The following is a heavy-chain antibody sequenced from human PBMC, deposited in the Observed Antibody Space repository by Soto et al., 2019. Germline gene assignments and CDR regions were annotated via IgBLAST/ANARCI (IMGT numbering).Heavy chain of an antibody. CDR2: IDPSDSYT. CDR3: ARFQSQRGFDP. V-gene: IGHV5-10-1*01. CDR1: GYSFTSYW. J-gene: IGHJ5*02. Sequence: GESLKLSCKCSGYSFTSYWISWVRQMPGKGLEWMGRIDPSDSYTNYSPSFQGHVTISVDKTISTAYLQWSSLKASDTAMYYCARFQSQRGFDPWGQGTLVTVSS. D-gene: IGHD6-25*01.